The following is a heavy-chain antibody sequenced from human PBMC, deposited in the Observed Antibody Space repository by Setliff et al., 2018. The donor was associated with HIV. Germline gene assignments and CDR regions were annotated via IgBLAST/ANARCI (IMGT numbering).Heavy chain of an antibody. D-gene: IGHD6-13*01. V-gene: IGHV4-30-4*01. CDR3: ARADSSSWFFATFDI. J-gene: IGHJ3*02. CDR2: ICHSGST. Sequence: PSETLSLTCAVXGGSINSGDYYWSWIRQPPGNGLEWIGYICHSGSTHYNPSLNSRVAFSVDTSKNQFSLKLYSVTVADTAFYYCARADSSSWFFATFDIWGQGTXXTVSS. CDR1: GGSINSGDYY.